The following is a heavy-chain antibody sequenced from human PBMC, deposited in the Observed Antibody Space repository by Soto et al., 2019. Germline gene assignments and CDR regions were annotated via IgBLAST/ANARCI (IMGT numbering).Heavy chain of an antibody. CDR2: IYYSGST. Sequence: SETLSLTCTVSGGSISSGGYYWSWIRQHPGKGLEWIGYIYYSGSTYYNPSLKSRVTISVDTSKNQFSLKLSSVTAADTAVYYCATSSKGPDWFDPWGQGTLVTVSS. CDR1: GGSISSGGYY. CDR3: ATSSKGPDWFDP. V-gene: IGHV4-31*03. J-gene: IGHJ5*02.